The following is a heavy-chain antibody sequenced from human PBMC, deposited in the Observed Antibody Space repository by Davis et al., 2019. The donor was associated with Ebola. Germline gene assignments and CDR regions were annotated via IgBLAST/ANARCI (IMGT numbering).Heavy chain of an antibody. CDR2: IDWDDDK. J-gene: IGHJ3*02. CDR1: GLSLPTSGMR. Sequence: SGPTLVKPTQTLTLTCTLSGLSLPTSGMRLRWIRQPPGKALEWLARIDWDDDKFYSTSLKTRLAISKDTSKNQVVLTMTNMDPVDTGTYYCARTHRDSLDIWSQGTMVTVSS. D-gene: IGHD2-21*02. V-gene: IGHV2-70*12. CDR3: ARTHRDSLDI.